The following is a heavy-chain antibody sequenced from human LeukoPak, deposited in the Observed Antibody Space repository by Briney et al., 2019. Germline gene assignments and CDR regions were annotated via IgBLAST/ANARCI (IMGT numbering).Heavy chain of an antibody. CDR1: GYTFTGYY. Sequence: GASVKVSCKASGYTFTGYYMHWVRQAPGQGLEWMGWINPNSGGTNYAQKFQGRVTMTRDTPISTAYMELSRLRSDDTAVYYCARANAFDYDILTGYPTWGYYFDYWGQGTLVTVSS. J-gene: IGHJ4*02. D-gene: IGHD3-9*01. CDR3: ARANAFDYDILTGYPTWGYYFDY. CDR2: INPNSGGT. V-gene: IGHV1-2*02.